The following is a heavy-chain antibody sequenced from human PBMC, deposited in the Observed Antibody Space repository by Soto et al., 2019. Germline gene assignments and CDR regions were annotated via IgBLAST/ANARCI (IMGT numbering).Heavy chain of an antibody. CDR2: IYHSGST. Sequence: PSETLSLTCAVSSGSISSSNWWSWVRQPPGKGLEWIGEIYHSGSTNYNPSLKSRVTISVDKSKNQFSLKLSSVTAADTAVYYCARRDYYGSGSYYPPFDYWGQGTLVTVSS. CDR3: ARRDYYGSGSYYPPFDY. D-gene: IGHD3-10*01. V-gene: IGHV4-4*02. CDR1: SGSISSSNW. J-gene: IGHJ4*02.